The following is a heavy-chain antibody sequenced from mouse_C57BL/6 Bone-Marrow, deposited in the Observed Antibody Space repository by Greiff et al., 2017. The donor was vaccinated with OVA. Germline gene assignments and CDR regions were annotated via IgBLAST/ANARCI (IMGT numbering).Heavy chain of an antibody. J-gene: IGHJ3*01. CDR1: GYTFTSYW. CDR3: ARRLRYDYDEGFAY. V-gene: IGHV1-69*01. CDR2: IDPSDSYT. Sequence: QVQLQQPGAELVMPGASVKLSCKASGYTFTSYWMHWVKQRPGQGLEWIGEIDPSDSYTNYNQKFKGKATLTVDKSSSTAYMQLSTLTSEDSAVYYCARRLRYDYDEGFAYWGQGTLVTVSA. D-gene: IGHD2-4*01.